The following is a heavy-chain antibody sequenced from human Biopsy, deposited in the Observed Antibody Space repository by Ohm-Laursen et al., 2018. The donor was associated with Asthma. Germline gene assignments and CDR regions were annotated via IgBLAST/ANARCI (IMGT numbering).Heavy chain of an antibody. CDR1: GFTFSSYS. CDR2: ISSSSSYI. CDR3: ARGGTDMNEAMPKDY. V-gene: IGHV3-21*01. J-gene: IGHJ4*02. Sequence: SLRLSCAASGFTFSSYSMNWVRQAPGKGLEWVSSISSSSSYIYYADSVKGRFTISRDSAKNSLYLQMNSLRAEDTAVYYCARGGTDMNEAMPKDYWGQGTLVTVSS. D-gene: IGHD2-2*01.